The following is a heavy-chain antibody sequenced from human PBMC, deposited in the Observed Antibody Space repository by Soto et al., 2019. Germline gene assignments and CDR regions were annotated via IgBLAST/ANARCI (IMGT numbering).Heavy chain of an antibody. CDR1: GGSISSGGYS. Sequence: QLQLQESGSGLVKPSQTLSLTCAVSGGSISSGGYSWSWIRQPPGKGLEWIGYIYHSGSTYYNPSLKSRVTISVDRSKNQFSLKLSSVTAADTAVYYCARAHPVGTFYYWGQGTLVTVSS. J-gene: IGHJ4*02. CDR3: ARAHPVGTFYY. D-gene: IGHD1-26*01. CDR2: IYHSGST. V-gene: IGHV4-30-2*01.